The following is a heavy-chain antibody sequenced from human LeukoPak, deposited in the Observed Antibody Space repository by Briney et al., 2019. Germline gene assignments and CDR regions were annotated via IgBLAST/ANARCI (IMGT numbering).Heavy chain of an antibody. V-gene: IGHV6-1*01. D-gene: IGHD2-2*01. Sequence: SQTLSLTCAISGDSVSSNSAAWNWIRKSPSRGLEWLGRTYYRSKWYNDYAVSVKSRITINPDTSKNQFSLQLNSVTPEDTAVYYCAREEDCSSTSCYATVYFDYWGQGTLVTVSS. CDR1: GDSVSSNSAA. CDR2: TYYRSKWYN. J-gene: IGHJ4*02. CDR3: AREEDCSSTSCYATVYFDY.